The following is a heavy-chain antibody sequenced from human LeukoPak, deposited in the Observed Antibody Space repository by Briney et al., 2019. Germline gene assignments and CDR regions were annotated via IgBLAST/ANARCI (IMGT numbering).Heavy chain of an antibody. CDR2: IYYSGST. Sequence: PSETLSLTCTVSGGSISSYHWSCIRQPPGKGLEWIGYIYYSGSTNYNPSLKSRVTISVDTSKNQFSLKLSSVTAADTAVYYCARHKYGGDAFDIWGQGTMVTVSS. V-gene: IGHV4-59*08. D-gene: IGHD2-2*01. J-gene: IGHJ3*02. CDR1: GGSISSYH. CDR3: ARHKYGGDAFDI.